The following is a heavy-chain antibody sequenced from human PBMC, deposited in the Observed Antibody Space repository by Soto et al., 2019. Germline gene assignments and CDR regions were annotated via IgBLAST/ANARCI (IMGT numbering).Heavy chain of an antibody. V-gene: IGHV3-72*01. CDR1: GFTSCDSY. CDR2: TSKNANSYTT. J-gene: IGHJ6*02. Sequence: HPGGSLRRSCALSGFTSCDSYRGRVSQDPGQGQEWIGRTSKNANSYTTEYAASVNGRFTISRDNTKNSLYLQMISLQPEHTALYYCASQGGVYSKKDYYYCGMNVWGRRPTGAVSS. CDR3: ASQGGVYSKKDYYYCGMNV. D-gene: IGHD6-13*01.